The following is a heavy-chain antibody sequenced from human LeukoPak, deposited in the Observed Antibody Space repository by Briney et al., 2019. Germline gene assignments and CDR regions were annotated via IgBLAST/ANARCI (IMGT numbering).Heavy chain of an antibody. CDR2: IYYSGST. Sequence: SETLSLTCTVSGGSISSYYWNWIRQPPGKGLEWIGYIYYSGSTNYNPSLKSRVTISVDTSKNQFSLELSSVTAADTAVYYCARRDGSGYYGYYFDYWGQGTLVTVSS. CDR3: ARRDGSGYYGYYFDY. V-gene: IGHV4-59*01. D-gene: IGHD3-22*01. CDR1: GGSISSYY. J-gene: IGHJ4*02.